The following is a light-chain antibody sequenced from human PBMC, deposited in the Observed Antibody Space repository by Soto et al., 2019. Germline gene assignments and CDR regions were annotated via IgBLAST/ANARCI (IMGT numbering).Light chain of an antibody. Sequence: ETVLTQSPGTLSLSPGERATLSCRARQTVRSNYLAWYRRTPGQAPRLLIYDASNRATCIADRFSGSGSGTDVTLISSRLEPEDFALYYCQQYAGSPWTFGQGTKVEIK. CDR1: QTVRSNY. V-gene: IGKV3-20*01. CDR2: DAS. CDR3: QQYAGSPWT. J-gene: IGKJ1*01.